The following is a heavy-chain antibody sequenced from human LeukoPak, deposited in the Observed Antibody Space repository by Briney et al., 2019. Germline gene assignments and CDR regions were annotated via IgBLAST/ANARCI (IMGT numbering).Heavy chain of an antibody. Sequence: GRSLGLSCAASGFTFSSYGMHWVRQAPGKGLEWVAVISYDGSNKYYADSVKGRFTISRDNSKNTPYLQMNSLRAEDTAVYYCARDGGSGGSCYFDYWGQGTLVTVSS. V-gene: IGHV3-30*03. CDR3: ARDGGSGGSCYFDY. D-gene: IGHD2-15*01. CDR2: ISYDGSNK. J-gene: IGHJ4*02. CDR1: GFTFSSYG.